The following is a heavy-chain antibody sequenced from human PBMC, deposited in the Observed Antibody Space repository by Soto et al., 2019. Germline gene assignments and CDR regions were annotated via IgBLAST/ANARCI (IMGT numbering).Heavy chain of an antibody. V-gene: IGHV1-46*01. CDR3: ARSFGVVNMDV. J-gene: IGHJ6*02. CDR1: GYTFTSYY. CDR2: INPSGGST. Sequence: ASVKVSCKASGYTFTSYYMHWVRQAPGRGLEWMGIINPSGGSTSYAQKFQGRVTMTRDTSTSTVYMELSSLRSEDTAVDYGARSFGVVNMDVWGQATTITVSS. D-gene: IGHD3-3*01.